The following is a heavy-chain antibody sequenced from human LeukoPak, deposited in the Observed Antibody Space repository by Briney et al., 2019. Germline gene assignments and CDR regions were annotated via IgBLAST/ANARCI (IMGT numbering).Heavy chain of an antibody. CDR1: GGTFSSYT. CDR2: IIPILGIA. D-gene: IGHD7-27*01. CDR3: ASLQPLGIIDY. J-gene: IGHJ4*02. Sequence: VASVKVSCKASGGTFSSYTVSWVRQAPGQGLEWMGRIIPILGIANYAQKFQGRVTITADKSTSTAYMELSSLRSEDTAVYYCASLQPLGIIDYWGQGTLVTASS. V-gene: IGHV1-69*02.